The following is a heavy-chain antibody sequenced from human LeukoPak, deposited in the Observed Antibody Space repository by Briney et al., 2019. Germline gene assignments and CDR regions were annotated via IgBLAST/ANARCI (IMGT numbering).Heavy chain of an antibody. J-gene: IGHJ4*02. CDR2: IYYSGST. V-gene: IGHV4-39*01. Sequence: SETLSLTCTVSGGSISSSSYYWGWIRQPPGKGLEWIGSIYYSGSTYYNPSLKSRVTISVDTSKNQFSLKLSSVTAADTAVYYCARQDYDFWSGAKDYWGQGTLVTVSS. CDR3: ARQDYDFWSGAKDY. CDR1: GGSISSSSYY. D-gene: IGHD3-3*01.